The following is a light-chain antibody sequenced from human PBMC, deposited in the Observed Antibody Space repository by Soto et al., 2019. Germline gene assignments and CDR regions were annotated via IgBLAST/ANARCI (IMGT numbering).Light chain of an antibody. Sequence: DIQMTQSPSTLSASVGDRVTITCRASQSISSWLAWYQQKPGKAPKLLIYDASSLESGVPSRFSGSGSGTEFTLTISSLQLDDVATYYCQQYHSYFTFGQGTKLEIK. CDR3: QQYHSYFT. CDR1: QSISSW. CDR2: DAS. J-gene: IGKJ2*01. V-gene: IGKV1-5*01.